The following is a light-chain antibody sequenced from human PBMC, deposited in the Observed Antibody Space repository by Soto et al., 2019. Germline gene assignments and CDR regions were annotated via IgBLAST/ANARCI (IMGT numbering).Light chain of an antibody. V-gene: IGKV3-11*01. CDR1: QSVSSY. Sequence: EIVLTQSPATLSLSPGERATLSCRASQSVSSYLAWYQHKPGQAPRLLIYDASNRATGIPARFSGSGSGTDFTLTISSLEPEDXAVYXCXXRXNWPPITFGQGTRLEIK. CDR3: XXRXNWPPIT. J-gene: IGKJ5*01. CDR2: DAS.